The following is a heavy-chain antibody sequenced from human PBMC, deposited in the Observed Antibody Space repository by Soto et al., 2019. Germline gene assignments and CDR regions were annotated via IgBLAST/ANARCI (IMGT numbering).Heavy chain of an antibody. J-gene: IGHJ5*02. CDR2: IKSKTDGGTT. CDR1: GFTFSNAW. CDR3: TTFDILTGYYNS. V-gene: IGHV3-15*01. D-gene: IGHD3-9*01. Sequence: GGSLRLSCAASGFTFSNAWMSWVRQAPGKGLEWVGRIKSKTDGGTTDYAAPVKGRFTISRDDSKNTLYLQMNSLKTEDTAVYYCTTFDILTGYYNSWGQGTLVTVSS.